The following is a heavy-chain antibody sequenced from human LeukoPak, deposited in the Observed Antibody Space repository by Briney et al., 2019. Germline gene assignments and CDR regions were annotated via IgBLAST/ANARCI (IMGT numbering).Heavy chain of an antibody. CDR2: IYHSGST. D-gene: IGHD3-10*01. J-gene: IGHJ6*03. CDR3: ARRVTMVRGVTYYYYYYMDV. V-gene: IGHV4-38-2*02. CDR1: GYSISSGYY. Sequence: SETLSLTCTVSGYSISSGYYWGWIRQPPGKGLEWIGSIYHSGSTYYNPSLKSRVTISVDTSKNQFSLKLSSVTAADTAVYYCARRVTMVRGVTYYYYYYMDVWGKGTTVTISS.